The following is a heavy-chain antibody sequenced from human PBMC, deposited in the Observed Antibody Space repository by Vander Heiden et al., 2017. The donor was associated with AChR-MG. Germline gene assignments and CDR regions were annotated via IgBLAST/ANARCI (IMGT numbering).Heavy chain of an antibody. V-gene: IGHV3-30-3*01. D-gene: IGHD3-10*01. J-gene: IGHJ6*03. CDR2: ISYDGSNK. CDR1: GFTFSSYA. Sequence: QVQLVESGGGVVQPGRSLRLSCAASGFTFSSYAMHWVRQAPGKGLEWVAVISYDGSNKYYADSVKGRFTISRDNSKNTLYLQMNSLRAEDTAVYYCARGPRLWFRELLSYYYYYMDVWGKGTTVTVSS. CDR3: ARGPRLWFRELLSYYYYYMDV.